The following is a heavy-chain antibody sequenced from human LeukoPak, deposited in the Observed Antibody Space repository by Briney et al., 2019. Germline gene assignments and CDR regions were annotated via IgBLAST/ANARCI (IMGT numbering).Heavy chain of an antibody. CDR1: GFTFSNHW. CDR2: TKTDGSST. CDR3: VRDALAPRRDFDF. J-gene: IGHJ4*02. V-gene: IGHV3-74*01. D-gene: IGHD6-6*01. Sequence: PGGSLRLSCAASGFTFSNHWMRWVRQAPGKGLVWVSRTKTDGSSTTYAYSVKGRFTISRDNAKNTLYLQMNGLRAEDTAVYYCVRDALAPRRDFDFWGQGTLVTVSS.